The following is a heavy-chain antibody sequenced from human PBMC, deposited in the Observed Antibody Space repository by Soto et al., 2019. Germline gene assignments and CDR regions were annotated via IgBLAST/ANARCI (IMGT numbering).Heavy chain of an antibody. CDR2: IYHSGSS. J-gene: IGHJ4*02. CDR1: GGSLSGTSNS. D-gene: IGHD3-10*01. V-gene: IGHV4-30-2*01. CDR3: SRGGGTDYYGSGNPFYFDY. Sequence: PSDTLSLTCAVSGGSLSGTSNSWSWIRQPPGKGLEWIGYIYHSGSSYYTPSLRSRVTMSVDRSKNQFSLKLTSVTAADTAVYYCSRGGGTDYYGSGNPFYFDYWGQGTLVTVSS.